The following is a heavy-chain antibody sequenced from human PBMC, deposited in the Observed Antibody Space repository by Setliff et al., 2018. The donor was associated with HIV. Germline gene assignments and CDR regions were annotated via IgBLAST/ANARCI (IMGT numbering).Heavy chain of an antibody. Sequence: ASVKVSCKASGGTFSSYAISWVRRAPGQGLEWMGGIIPILGIANYAQKFQGRVTITADKSTSTAYMELSSLRSEDTAVYYCARISGGDAFDIWGQGTMVTVSS. D-gene: IGHD6-25*01. CDR1: GGTFSSYA. CDR3: ARISGGDAFDI. V-gene: IGHV1-69*10. J-gene: IGHJ3*02. CDR2: IIPILGIA.